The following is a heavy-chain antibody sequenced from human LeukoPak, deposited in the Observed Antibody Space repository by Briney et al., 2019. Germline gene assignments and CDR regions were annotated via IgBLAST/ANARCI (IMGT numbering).Heavy chain of an antibody. CDR3: ARARIYSGYDLSSLQVLVLFDP. Sequence: SETLSLTCTVSGGSISSSSYYWGWIRQPPGKGLEWIGSIYYSGSTYYNPSLKSRVTISLDTSKNQFSLKLSSVTAADTAVYYCARARIYSGYDLSSLQVLVLFDPWGQGTLVTVSS. CDR2: IYYSGST. V-gene: IGHV4-39*07. D-gene: IGHD5-12*01. J-gene: IGHJ5*02. CDR1: GGSISSSSYY.